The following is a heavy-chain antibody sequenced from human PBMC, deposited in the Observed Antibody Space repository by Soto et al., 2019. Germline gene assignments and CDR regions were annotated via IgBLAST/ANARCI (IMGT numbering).Heavy chain of an antibody. V-gene: IGHV3-11*01. Sequence: QVQLVESGGGLVKPGGSLRLSCAASGFTFSDYFMIWIRQAPGKGLEWVSYISSSGGTPYYADSVKGRFTIFRDNSKNSLYLQMNSLRAEDTAVYYCARDLGPYYFDYWGQGTLVTVSS. CDR1: GFTFSDYF. J-gene: IGHJ4*02. CDR3: ARDLGPYYFDY. CDR2: ISSSGGTP.